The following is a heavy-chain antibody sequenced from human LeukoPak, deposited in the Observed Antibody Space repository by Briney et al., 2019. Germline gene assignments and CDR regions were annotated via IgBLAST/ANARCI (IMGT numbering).Heavy chain of an antibody. CDR2: ISYDGSNK. V-gene: IGHV3-30*03. CDR3: ARDHYRDAFDI. Sequence: GGSLRLSCAASGFTFSSYGMHWVRQAPGKGLEWVAVISYDGSNKYYADSVKGRFTISRDNSKNTLYLQINSLRAEDTAVYYCARDHYRDAFDIWGQGTMVTVSS. D-gene: IGHD3-10*01. CDR1: GFTFSSYG. J-gene: IGHJ3*02.